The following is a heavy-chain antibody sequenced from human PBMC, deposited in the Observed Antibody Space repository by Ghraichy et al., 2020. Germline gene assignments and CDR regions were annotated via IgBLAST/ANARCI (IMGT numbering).Heavy chain of an antibody. CDR3: ARAGADYGGRGNGYYYYGMDV. V-gene: IGHV4-4*02. CDR1: GGSISSSNW. D-gene: IGHD4-23*01. CDR2: IYHSGST. J-gene: IGHJ6*02. Sequence: GTLSLTCAVSGGSISSSNWWSWVRQPPGKGLEWIGEIYHSGSTNYNPSLKSRVTISVDKSKNQFSLKLSSVTAAYTAVYYCARAGADYGGRGNGYYYYGMDVWGQGTTVTVSS.